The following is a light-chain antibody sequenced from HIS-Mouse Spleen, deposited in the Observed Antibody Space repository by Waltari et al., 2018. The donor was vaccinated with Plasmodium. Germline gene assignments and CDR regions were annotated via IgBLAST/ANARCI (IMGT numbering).Light chain of an antibody. J-gene: IGKJ2*01. V-gene: IGKV3-15*01. CDR1: QSVSSN. CDR2: GAS. CDR3: QQYNSYYT. Sequence: EIVMTQSPATLSVSPGERATLSCRASQSVSSNLAWYQQKPGQAPRRLIYGASTRATGIPARFSGSGSGTEFTLTISSLQSEDFATYYCQQYNSYYTFGQGTKLEIK.